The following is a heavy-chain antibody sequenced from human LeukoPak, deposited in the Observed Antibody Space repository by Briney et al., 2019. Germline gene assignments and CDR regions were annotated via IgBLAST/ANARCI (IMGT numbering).Heavy chain of an antibody. CDR2: IYTSGST. V-gene: IGHV4-61*02. CDR3: ARFSITMVRGVIT. CDR1: GGSISSGSYY. Sequence: SETLSLTCTVSGGSISSGSYYWSWIRQPAGKGLEWIGRIYTSGSTNYNPSLKSRVTISVDTSKNQFSLKLSSVTAADTAVYYCARFSITMVRGVITWGQGTLVTVSS. D-gene: IGHD3-10*01. J-gene: IGHJ4*02.